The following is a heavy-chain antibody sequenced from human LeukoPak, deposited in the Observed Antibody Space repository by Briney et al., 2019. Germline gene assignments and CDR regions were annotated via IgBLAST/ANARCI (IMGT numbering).Heavy chain of an antibody. CDR3: ARVGEWLATYYFDY. Sequence: PGGSLRLSCAASEFIFSTYWMSWVRQAPGKGLEWVSYISSSGSTIYYADSVKGRFTISRDNAKNSLYLQMNSLRAEDTAVYYCARVGEWLATYYFDYWGQGTLVTVSS. CDR2: ISSSGSTI. D-gene: IGHD3-16*01. CDR1: EFIFSTYW. V-gene: IGHV3-11*01. J-gene: IGHJ4*02.